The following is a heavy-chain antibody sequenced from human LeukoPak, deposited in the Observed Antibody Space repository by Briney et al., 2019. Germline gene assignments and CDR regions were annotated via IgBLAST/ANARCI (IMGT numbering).Heavy chain of an antibody. CDR2: IWYDGSNK. V-gene: IGHV3-33*01. J-gene: IGHJ4*02. CDR3: AGSGYSSGWYYFDY. CDR1: GFTFSSYG. Sequence: GGSLRLSCAASGFTFSSYGMHWVRQAPGKGLEWVAVIWYDGSNKYYADSVKGRFTISRDNSKNTVYLQMNSLRAEDTAVYYWAGSGYSSGWYYFDYWGRGPLVPVSS. D-gene: IGHD6-19*01.